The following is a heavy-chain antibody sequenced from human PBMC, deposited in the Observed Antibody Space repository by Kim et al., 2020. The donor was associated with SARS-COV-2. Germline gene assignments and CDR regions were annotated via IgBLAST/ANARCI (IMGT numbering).Heavy chain of an antibody. CDR2: ISSSSSYI. J-gene: IGHJ4*02. Sequence: GGSLRLSCAASGFTFSSYSMNWVRQAPGKGLEWVSSISSSSSYIYYADSVKGRFTISRDNAKNSLYLQMNSLRAEDTAVYYCASGYSSSLVAVAGAGDYWGQGTLVTVSS. V-gene: IGHV3-21*01. D-gene: IGHD6-13*01. CDR3: ASGYSSSLVAVAGAGDY. CDR1: GFTFSSYS.